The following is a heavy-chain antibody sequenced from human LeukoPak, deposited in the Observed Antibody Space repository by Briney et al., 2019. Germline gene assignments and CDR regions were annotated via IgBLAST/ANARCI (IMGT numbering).Heavy chain of an antibody. D-gene: IGHD3-22*01. Sequence: PGGSLRLSCAASGFTFSSYEMNWVRQAPGKGLEWVSYISSSGSTIYYADSVKGRFTISRDSAKNSLYLQMNSLRAEDTAVYYCARDSSTLGYYDSSGYSKRHFDYWGQGTLVTVSS. V-gene: IGHV3-48*03. J-gene: IGHJ4*02. CDR2: ISSSGSTI. CDR3: ARDSSTLGYYDSSGYSKRHFDY. CDR1: GFTFSSYE.